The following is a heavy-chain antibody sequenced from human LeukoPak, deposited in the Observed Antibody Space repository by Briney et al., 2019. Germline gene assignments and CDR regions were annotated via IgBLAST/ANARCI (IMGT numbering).Heavy chain of an antibody. CDR2: ISGSGGST. V-gene: IGHV3-23*01. D-gene: IGHD5-18*01. J-gene: IGHJ4*02. Sequence: GRSLRLSCAASGFTFSSYGMHWVRQAPGKGLEWVSAISGSGGSTYYADSVKGRFTISRDNSKNTLDLQMSSLRAEDTAVYFCARRGHGYGSPFDYWGQGTLVTVSS. CDR1: GFTFSSYG. CDR3: ARRGHGYGSPFDY.